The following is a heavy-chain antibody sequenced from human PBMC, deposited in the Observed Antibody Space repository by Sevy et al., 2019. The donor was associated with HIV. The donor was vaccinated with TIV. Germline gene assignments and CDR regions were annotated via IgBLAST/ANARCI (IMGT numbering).Heavy chain of an antibody. CDR1: RYTLSEVS. J-gene: IGHJ4*02. CDR2: FVPEDGEI. V-gene: IGHV1-24*01. D-gene: IGHD3-16*02. Sequence: ASVKVSCNVPRYTLSEVSMHWVRQAPGKGLEWMGGFVPEDGEIVFAQKFQGRVTVAEDTLTDTAYLEVTNLRSEDTATYFCVIGDTPRLTGSGTRLKDQSLNYFEFWGQGTLFTVSS. CDR3: VIGDTPRLTGSGTRLKDQSLNYFEF.